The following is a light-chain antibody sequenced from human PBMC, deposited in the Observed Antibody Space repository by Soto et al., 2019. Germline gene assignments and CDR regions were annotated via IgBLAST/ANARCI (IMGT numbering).Light chain of an antibody. J-gene: IGLJ1*01. V-gene: IGLV1-40*01. Sequence: QSVLAQPPSVSGAPGQRVTISCTGSSSNMGAGYDVRWYQQLPGTAPKLLIYGNSNRPSGVPDRFSGSKSGTSAALAITGLQAEDEADFYCQSHDSSLSAYVFGTGTKVTV. CDR1: SSNMGAGYD. CDR2: GNS. CDR3: QSHDSSLSAYV.